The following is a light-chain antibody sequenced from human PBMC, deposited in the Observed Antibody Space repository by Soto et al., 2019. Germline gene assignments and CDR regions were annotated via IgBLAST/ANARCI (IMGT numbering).Light chain of an antibody. Sequence: DIVMTQSPDSLAVSLGERATINCKSSQSVLHSSNNKNYLAWYQQKQGQPTKLLIYWASTRQSGVPDRFSGSGSGIDFTLTINSLQAEDLAVYYCKQYYSAPRTFGQGTKVEIQ. V-gene: IGKV4-1*01. J-gene: IGKJ1*01. CDR2: WAS. CDR1: QSVLHSSNNKNY. CDR3: KQYYSAPRT.